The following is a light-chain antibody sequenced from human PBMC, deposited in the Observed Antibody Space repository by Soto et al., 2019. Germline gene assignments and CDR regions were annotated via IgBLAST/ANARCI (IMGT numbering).Light chain of an antibody. V-gene: IGKV3-20*01. CDR2: GAS. CDR3: EQDGSSVWGT. CDR1: QSVTSTY. Sequence: EIVLTQSPGTLSLSPGERATLSCRASQSVTSTYLAWYQQKPGQAPRLLIYGASSRATGIPDRFSGSGSVTDFTLSISRLEPEDCAVYYGEQDGSSVWGTCGQGTKLEIK. J-gene: IGKJ2*01.